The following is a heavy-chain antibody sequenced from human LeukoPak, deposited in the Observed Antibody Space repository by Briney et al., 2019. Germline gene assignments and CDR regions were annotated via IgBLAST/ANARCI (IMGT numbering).Heavy chain of an antibody. CDR3: ANGAANYYDSSGYYYPYYFDY. CDR1: GFTFSDYY. CDR2: ISSSGSTI. Sequence: GGSLRLSCAASGFTFSDYYMSWIRQAPGKGLEWVSYISSSGSTIYYADSVKGRFTISRDNAKNSLYLQMNSLRAEDTAVYYCANGAANYYDSSGYYYPYYFDYWGQGTLVTVSS. J-gene: IGHJ4*02. V-gene: IGHV3-11*01. D-gene: IGHD3-22*01.